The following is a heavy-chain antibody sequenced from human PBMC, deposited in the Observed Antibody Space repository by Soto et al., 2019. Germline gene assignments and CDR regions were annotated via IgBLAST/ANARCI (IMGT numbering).Heavy chain of an antibody. CDR2: ILPSFGTA. CDR1: GGTFNTYA. CDR3: ATSLTSVIDC. D-gene: IGHD7-27*01. J-gene: IGHJ4*02. V-gene: IGHV1-69*01. Sequence: QLQLVQSGPEVKTPGSSVRVSCEASGGTFNTYAISWVRQAPGQGLEWMGGILPSFGTAQYAQKFQDRVTITADGSTTTAYMELSSLKSEDTAVYYCATSLTSVIDCWGQGTLVTVSP.